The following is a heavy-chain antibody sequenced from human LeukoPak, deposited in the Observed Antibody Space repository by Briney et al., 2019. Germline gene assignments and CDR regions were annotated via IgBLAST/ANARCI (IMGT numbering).Heavy chain of an antibody. CDR2: VFYNGGT. Sequence: PSETLSLTCTVSGGSISSSRYYWGWIRQPPGKGLEWIGSVFYNGGTYYNPSLRSRVTLSVDTSKNQFSLKLRSVTAADTAVYYCGRIDIAVTGKGAFDIWGQGTLVTVSS. D-gene: IGHD6-19*01. V-gene: IGHV4-39*07. CDR1: GGSISSSRYY. CDR3: GRIDIAVTGKGAFDI. J-gene: IGHJ3*02.